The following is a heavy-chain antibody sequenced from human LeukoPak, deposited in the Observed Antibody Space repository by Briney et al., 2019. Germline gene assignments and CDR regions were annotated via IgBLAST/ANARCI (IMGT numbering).Heavy chain of an antibody. CDR2: ISAYNGNT. CDR1: GYTFTSYG. V-gene: IGHV1-18*01. J-gene: IGHJ4*02. CDR3: ERDGRRVATKTPYPGY. Sequence: EASVKVSCKASGYTFTSYGIGWVRQAPGQGLEWMGWISAYNGNTNYAQKLQGRVTMTTDTSTSTAYMELRSLRSDDTAVYYCERDGRRVATKTPYPGYWGQGTLVTVSS. D-gene: IGHD5-24*01.